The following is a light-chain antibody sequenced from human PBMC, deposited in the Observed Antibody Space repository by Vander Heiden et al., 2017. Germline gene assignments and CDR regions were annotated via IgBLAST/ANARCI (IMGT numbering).Light chain of an antibody. J-gene: IGLJ3*02. CDR1: SSNIGARYD. CDR3: QSDGSSLLGV. Sequence: QSVLTQPPSVSGAPGQRVSISCTGSSSNIGARYDVHWYQQLPGTAAKLLVYGNSNRPSGVAGRFSGSKSGTSASLASTGLQGEEEADYCCQSDGSSLLGVFGGGTKLTVL. CDR2: GNS. V-gene: IGLV1-40*01.